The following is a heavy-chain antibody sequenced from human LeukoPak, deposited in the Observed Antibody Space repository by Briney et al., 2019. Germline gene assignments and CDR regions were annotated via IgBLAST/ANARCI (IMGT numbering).Heavy chain of an antibody. CDR2: ISYDGSNK. CDR3: AKEFGGPGQWEPGAFDI. V-gene: IGHV3-30*18. Sequence: TGGSLRLSCAASGFTFSSYGMHWVRQAPVKGLEWVAVISYDGSNKYYADSVKGRFTISRDNSKNTLYLQMNSLRAEDTAVYYCAKEFGGPGQWEPGAFDIWGQGTMVTVSS. J-gene: IGHJ3*02. CDR1: GFTFSSYG. D-gene: IGHD1-26*01.